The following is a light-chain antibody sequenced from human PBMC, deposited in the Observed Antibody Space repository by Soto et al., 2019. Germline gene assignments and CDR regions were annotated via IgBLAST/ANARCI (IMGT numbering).Light chain of an antibody. CDR1: SSDVGRYNY. V-gene: IGLV2-11*01. CDR2: DVT. J-gene: IGLJ2*01. CDR3: YSFAGL. Sequence: QSALTQPRSVSGSPGQSVAISCAGTSSDVGRYNYVSWYQQYPGKAPKLIIYDVTKRPSGVPDRFSGSKSGNTASLTISGLQAEDEADYYCYSFAGLFGGGTKVTVL.